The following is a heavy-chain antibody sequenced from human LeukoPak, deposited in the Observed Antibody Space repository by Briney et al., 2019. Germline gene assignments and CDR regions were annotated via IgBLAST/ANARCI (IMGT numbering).Heavy chain of an antibody. J-gene: IGHJ4*02. Sequence: SETLSLTCTVSGGSISSSSYYWGWIRQPPGKGLEWIGSIYYSGSTYYSPSLKSRVTISVDTSKNQFSLKLSSVTAADTAVYYCARRRRLGYFDYWGRGTLVTVSS. D-gene: IGHD3-16*01. CDR2: IYYSGST. V-gene: IGHV4-39*01. CDR1: GGSISSSSYY. CDR3: ARRRRLGYFDY.